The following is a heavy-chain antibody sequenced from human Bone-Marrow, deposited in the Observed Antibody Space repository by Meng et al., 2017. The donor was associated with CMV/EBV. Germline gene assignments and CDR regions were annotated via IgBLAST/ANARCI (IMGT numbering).Heavy chain of an antibody. D-gene: IGHD2-21*01. CDR2: ISSSGTYI. J-gene: IGHJ6*02. Sequence: GESLKISCAASGFTFSSYSMNWVRQAPGKGLEWVSSISSSGTYIYYADSVKGRFTISRDNAQYSLYLQMNSLRAEDTAVYYCARDVSPRSSAYFAIYYFYALDVWDQGTTVTVSS. V-gene: IGHV3-21*01. CDR3: ARDVSPRSSAYFAIYYFYALDV. CDR1: GFTFSSYS.